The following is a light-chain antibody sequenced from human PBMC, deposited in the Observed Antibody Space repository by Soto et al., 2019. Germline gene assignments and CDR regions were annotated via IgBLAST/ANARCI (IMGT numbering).Light chain of an antibody. CDR2: DAS. Sequence: EIVLTQSPGTLSLSPGERATLSCRASQSLSNSELAWYQQKPGQAPRLLIYDASNKATGIPARFSGSGSGTDFTLTISSLEPEDFAVYYCQQRSNWPITFGQGTRLEIK. V-gene: IGKV3-11*01. J-gene: IGKJ5*01. CDR1: QSLSNSE. CDR3: QQRSNWPIT.